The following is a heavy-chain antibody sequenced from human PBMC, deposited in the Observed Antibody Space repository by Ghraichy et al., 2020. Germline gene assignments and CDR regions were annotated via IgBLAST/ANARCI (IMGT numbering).Heavy chain of an antibody. J-gene: IGHJ4*02. CDR1: EVTSNSW. V-gene: IGHV3-7*01. CDR2: INTDGSDK. D-gene: IGHD6-19*01. CDR3: ATSHHSSACV. Sequence: GGSLRLSCAASEVTSNSWMSWVRQAPGKGLEWVAHINTDGSDKYYEDYVKGRFTISSDNAEKSLYLQMNSLKAGDMAGYYCATSHHSSACVWGQGTLVTVSS.